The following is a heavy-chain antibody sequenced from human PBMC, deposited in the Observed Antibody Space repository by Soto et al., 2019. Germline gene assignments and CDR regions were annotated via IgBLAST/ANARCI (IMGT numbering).Heavy chain of an antibody. V-gene: IGHV3-48*01. D-gene: IGHD2-2*01. CDR1: GFTFSTHS. CDR3: VGEVGFQLIY. J-gene: IGHJ4*02. CDR2: ITSSGVTM. Sequence: EVQLVESGGGLVQPGGSLRLSCAASGFTFSTHSMNWVRQAPGKGLEWISYITSSGVTMYADSVKGRFTISRDNAKNSLYLQMNSLRAADTAVYFCVGEVGFQLIYWGQGTLVTVSS.